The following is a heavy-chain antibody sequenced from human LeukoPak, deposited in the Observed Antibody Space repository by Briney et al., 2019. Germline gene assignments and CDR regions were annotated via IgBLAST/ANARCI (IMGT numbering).Heavy chain of an antibody. V-gene: IGHV3-30*18. CDR3: AKWDSWIDY. D-gene: IGHD1-26*01. CDR1: GFTFSSYA. CDR2: ISYDGSNK. J-gene: IGHJ4*02. Sequence: GRSLRLSCAASGFTFSSYAMHWVRHAPGQGLEWVAVISYDGSNKYYADSVKGRFTISRDNSKNTLYLQMNSLRAEDTAVYYCAKWDSWIDYWGQGTLVTVSS.